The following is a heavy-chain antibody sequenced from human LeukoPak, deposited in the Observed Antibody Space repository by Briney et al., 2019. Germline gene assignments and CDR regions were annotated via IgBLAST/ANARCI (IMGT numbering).Heavy chain of an antibody. D-gene: IGHD6-13*01. CDR3: AYLYSSSWSYFDY. V-gene: IGHV3-48*04. J-gene: IGHJ4*02. CDR1: GFTFSSYS. Sequence: GGSLRLSCAASGFTFSSYSMNWVRQAPGKGLEWVSYISSSSSTIYYADSVKGRFTISRDNAKNSLYLQVNSLRAEDTAVYYCAYLYSSSWSYFDYWGQGTLVTVSS. CDR2: ISSSSSTI.